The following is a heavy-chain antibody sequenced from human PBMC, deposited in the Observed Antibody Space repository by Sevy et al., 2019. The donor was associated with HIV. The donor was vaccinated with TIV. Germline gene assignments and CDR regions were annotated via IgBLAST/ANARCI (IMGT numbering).Heavy chain of an antibody. D-gene: IGHD3-22*01. CDR1: GYSISSGYY. V-gene: IGHV4-38-2*01. Sequence: SETLSLTCAVSGYSISSGYYWGWIRQPPGKGLEWIGSIYHSGSTYYNPSLKSRVTISVDTSKNQFSLKLSSVTAADTAVYYCARGGGLYYYDSSGYYFNYWGQGTLVTVSS. J-gene: IGHJ4*02. CDR3: ARGGGLYYYDSSGYYFNY. CDR2: IYHSGST.